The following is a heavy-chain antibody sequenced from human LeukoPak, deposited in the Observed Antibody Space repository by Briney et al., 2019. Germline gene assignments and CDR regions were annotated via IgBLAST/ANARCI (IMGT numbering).Heavy chain of an antibody. Sequence: AASVKVSCKASGYTFTSYAMHWVRQAPGQRLEWMGWINAGNGNTKYSQKFQGRVTITRDTSASTAYMELSSLRSEDTAVYYCAGARGPDTGGAFDIWGQGTMVTVSS. V-gene: IGHV1-3*01. CDR2: INAGNGNT. D-gene: IGHD1-26*01. CDR3: AGARGPDTGGAFDI. J-gene: IGHJ3*02. CDR1: GYTFTSYA.